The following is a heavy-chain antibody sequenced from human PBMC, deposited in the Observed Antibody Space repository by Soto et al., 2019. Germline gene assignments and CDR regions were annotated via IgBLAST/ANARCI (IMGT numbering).Heavy chain of an antibody. V-gene: IGHV4-34*01. D-gene: IGHD1-26*01. J-gene: IGHJ4*02. CDR2: INHSGST. Sequence: SETLSLTCAVYGGSFSGYYWSWIRQPPGKGLEWNGEINHSGSTNYNPSLKRRVTISMETSMNRFSLRLRSVTATDTAVFYCARYSGTYFFDYWGQGTLVTVSS. CDR1: GGSFSGYY. CDR3: ARYSGTYFFDY.